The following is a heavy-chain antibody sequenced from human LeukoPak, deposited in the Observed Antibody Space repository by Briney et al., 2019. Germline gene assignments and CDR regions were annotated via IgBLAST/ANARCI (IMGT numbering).Heavy chain of an antibody. D-gene: IGHD1-7*01. V-gene: IGHV4-4*07. CDR1: GGSISSYY. CDR2: IYTSGST. CDR3: ARGRGKLELRFNWFDP. J-gene: IGHJ5*02. Sequence: SETLSLTCTVSGGSISSYYWSWIRQPAGKGLEWIGRIYTSGSTNYNPSLKSRVTMSVDTSKNQFSLKLSSVTAADTAVYYCARGRGKLELRFNWFDPWGQGTLVTVSS.